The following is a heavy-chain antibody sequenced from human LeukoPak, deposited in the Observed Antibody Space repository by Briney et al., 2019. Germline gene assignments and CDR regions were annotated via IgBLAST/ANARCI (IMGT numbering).Heavy chain of an antibody. V-gene: IGHV4-4*07. J-gene: IGHJ4*02. CDR2: IYTSGTT. D-gene: IGHD3-3*01. CDR1: GGSISRYY. Sequence: SETLSLTCTVSGGSISRYYWNWIRQPPGKGLEWMGRIYTSGTTNYNPSLKSRVTISVDTSKNQFSLKLNSVTAADTAVYYCARGGRRIFGVVNHFDYWGQGTLVTVSS. CDR3: ARGGRRIFGVVNHFDY.